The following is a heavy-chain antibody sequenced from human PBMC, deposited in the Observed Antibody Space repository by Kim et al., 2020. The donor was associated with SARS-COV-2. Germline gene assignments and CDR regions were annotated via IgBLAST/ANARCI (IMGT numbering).Heavy chain of an antibody. CDR1: GGTFSSYA. J-gene: IGHJ6*02. D-gene: IGHD3-22*01. V-gene: IGHV1-69*13. CDR3: ARGVVVIPTSYYYYGMDV. Sequence: SVKVSCKASGGTFSSYAISWVRQAPGQGLEWMGGIIPIFGTANYAQKFQGRVTITADESTSTAYMELSSLRSEDTAVYYCARGVVVIPTSYYYYGMDVWSQGTTVTVSS. CDR2: IIPIFGTA.